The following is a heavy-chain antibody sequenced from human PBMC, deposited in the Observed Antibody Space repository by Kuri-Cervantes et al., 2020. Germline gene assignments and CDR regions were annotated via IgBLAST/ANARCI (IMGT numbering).Heavy chain of an antibody. CDR1: GFTFSSYA. J-gene: IGHJ4*02. D-gene: IGHD6-13*01. CDR2: ISYDGSNK. CDR3: ASRAAAGKNYFDY. Sequence: GESLKISCAASGFTFSSYAMHWVRQAPGKELEWVAVISYDGSNKYYADSVKGRFTISRDNSKNTLYLQMNSLRAEDTAVYYRASRAAAGKNYFDYWGQGTLVTVSS. V-gene: IGHV3-30-3*01.